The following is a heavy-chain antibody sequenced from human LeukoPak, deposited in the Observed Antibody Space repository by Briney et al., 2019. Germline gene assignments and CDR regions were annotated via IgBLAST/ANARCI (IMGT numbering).Heavy chain of an antibody. Sequence: ASVKVSCKASGYTFTSYYMHWVRQAPGQGLEWMGIINPSGGSTSYAQKFQGRVTMTRDTSTSTVYMELSSLRSEDTAVYYCARDLTRYDFWSGFNYFDYWGQGTLVTVSS. CDR1: GYTFTSYY. J-gene: IGHJ4*02. V-gene: IGHV1-46*01. CDR3: ARDLTRYDFWSGFNYFDY. CDR2: INPSGGST. D-gene: IGHD3-3*01.